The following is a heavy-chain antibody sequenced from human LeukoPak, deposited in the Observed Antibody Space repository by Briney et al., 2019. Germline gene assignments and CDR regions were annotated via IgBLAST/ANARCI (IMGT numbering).Heavy chain of an antibody. CDR3: AKRPDYDFWSGYQDF. D-gene: IGHD3-3*01. J-gene: IGHJ4*02. Sequence: GGFLRLSCAASGFTFSTYAMSWVRQAPGNGLEWVSSISGSGSSTYYADSVKGRFTISRDNSKNTLYLQMNSLRAEDTAVYYCAKRPDYDFWSGYQDFWGQGTLVTVSS. CDR1: GFTFSTYA. CDR2: ISGSGSST. V-gene: IGHV3-23*01.